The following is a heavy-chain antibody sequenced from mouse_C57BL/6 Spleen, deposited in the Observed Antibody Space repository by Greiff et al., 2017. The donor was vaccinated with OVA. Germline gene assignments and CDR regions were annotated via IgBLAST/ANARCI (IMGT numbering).Heavy chain of an antibody. D-gene: IGHD1-2*01. V-gene: IGHV1-52*01. CDR3: ARDYGEGYFDV. J-gene: IGHJ1*03. Sequence: QVQLQQPGAELVRPGSSVKLSCKASGYTFTSYWMHWVKQRPIQGLEWIGNIDPSDSETHYNQKFKDKATLTVDKSSSTAYMQRSSLTSEDSAVYYCARDYGEGYFDVWGTGTTVTVSS. CDR1: GYTFTSYW. CDR2: IDPSDSET.